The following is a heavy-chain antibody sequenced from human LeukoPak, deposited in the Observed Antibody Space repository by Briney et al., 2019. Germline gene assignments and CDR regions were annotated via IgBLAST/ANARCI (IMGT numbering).Heavy chain of an antibody. CDR3: ARDYYDSSGYYPWGY. J-gene: IGHJ4*02. CDR1: GFTFSGYS. CDR2: IPYDGSNK. D-gene: IGHD3-22*01. Sequence: PGGSLRLSCAASGFTFSGYSMHWVRQAPGKGLEWVADIPYDGSNKYYADSVKGRFTSSRDNSKNTLYLQMNSLRAEDTAVYYCARDYYDSSGYYPWGYWGQGTLVTVSS. V-gene: IGHV3-30*03.